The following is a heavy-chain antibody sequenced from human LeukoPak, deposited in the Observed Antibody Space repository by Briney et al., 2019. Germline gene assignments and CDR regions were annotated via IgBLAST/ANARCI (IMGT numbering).Heavy chain of an antibody. CDR3: ARSIGLTGGGVDV. V-gene: IGHV3-11*01. D-gene: IGHD3-9*01. CDR1: GFTFSDYN. J-gene: IGHJ6*02. Sequence: GGSLRLSCAASGFTFSDYNMNWVRQAPGKGLKWVSYITNGGSTIHHADSVKGRFTISRDNAKKTLYLQMNSLRAEDTAVYYCARSIGLTGGGVDVWGQGTTVTVSS. CDR2: ITNGGSTI.